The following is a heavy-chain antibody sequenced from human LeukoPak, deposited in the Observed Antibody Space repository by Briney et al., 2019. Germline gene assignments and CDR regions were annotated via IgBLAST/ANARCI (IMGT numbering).Heavy chain of an antibody. J-gene: IGHJ4*02. CDR1: GFTFSSYA. CDR3: ARGELTHFDY. CDR2: ISYDGSNK. Sequence: GGSLRLSCAASGFTFSSYAMHWVRQAPGKGLEWVAVISYDGSNKYYADSVKGRFTISRDNSKNTLYLQMNSLRAEDTAVYYCARGELTHFDYWGQGTLVTVSS. V-gene: IGHV3-30-3*01. D-gene: IGHD3-10*01.